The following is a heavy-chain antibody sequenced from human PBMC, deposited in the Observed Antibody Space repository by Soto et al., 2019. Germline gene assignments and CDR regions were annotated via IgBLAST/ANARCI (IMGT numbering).Heavy chain of an antibody. V-gene: IGHV1-69*06. CDR3: ARDLGGGPYNWFDP. J-gene: IGHJ5*02. CDR1: GGTFSSYA. CDR2: IIPIFGTA. Sequence: QVQLVQSGAEVKKPGSSVKVSCKASGGTFSSYAISWVRQAPGPGLEWMGGIIPIFGTANYAQKFQGRVKITADKSTSTAYMELSSLRSEDTAVYYCARDLGGGPYNWFDPWGQGTLVNVSA.